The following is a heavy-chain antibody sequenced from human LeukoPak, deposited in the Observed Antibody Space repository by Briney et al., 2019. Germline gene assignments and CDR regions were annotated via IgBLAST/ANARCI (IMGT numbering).Heavy chain of an antibody. J-gene: IGHJ4*02. D-gene: IGHD6-19*01. Sequence: GGSLRLSCAASGFTFSSYSMNWALQAPGKGLEWVSSISSSSSYIYYADSVKGRFTISRDNAKNSLYLQMNSLRAEDTAVYYCARGGGIAVAGKGIDYWGQGTLVTVSS. CDR3: ARGGGIAVAGKGIDY. V-gene: IGHV3-21*01. CDR1: GFTFSSYS. CDR2: ISSSSSYI.